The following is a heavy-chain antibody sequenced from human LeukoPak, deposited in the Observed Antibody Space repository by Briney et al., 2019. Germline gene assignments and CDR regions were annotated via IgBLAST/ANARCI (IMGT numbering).Heavy chain of an antibody. V-gene: IGHV3-49*04. CDR1: GFTFGDYA. D-gene: IGHD3-3*01. CDR2: IRSKAYGGTT. CDR3: TRAGTQAPHTYDFWSDTLDYYYMDV. J-gene: IGHJ6*03. Sequence: GGSLRLSCTASGFTFGDYAMSWVRQAPGKGLEWVGFIRSKAYGGTTEYAASVKGRFTISRDDSKSIAYLQMNSLKTEDTAVYYCTRAGTQAPHTYDFWSDTLDYYYMDVWGKGTTVTVSS.